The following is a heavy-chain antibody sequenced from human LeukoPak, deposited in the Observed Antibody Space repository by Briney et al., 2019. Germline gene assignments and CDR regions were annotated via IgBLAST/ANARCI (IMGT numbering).Heavy chain of an antibody. Sequence: GGSLRLSCAASGFTFSSSSINWVRQAPGKGLEWVSYISSSGTTMYYADSVKGRFTISRDNANNSMSLQMNSLRAEDTAIYYCARGHEALGYWGQGTLVSVSS. J-gene: IGHJ4*02. D-gene: IGHD3-10*01. CDR1: GFTFSSSS. CDR3: ARGHEALGY. CDR2: ISSSGTTM. V-gene: IGHV3-48*01.